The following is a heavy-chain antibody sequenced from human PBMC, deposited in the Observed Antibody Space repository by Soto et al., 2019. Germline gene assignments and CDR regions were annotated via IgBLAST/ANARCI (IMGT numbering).Heavy chain of an antibody. J-gene: IGHJ6*02. Sequence: QVQLVQSGAEVKKPGSSVKVSCKASGGTFSSYAISWVRQAPGQGLEWMGGIIPIFGTANYALKFQGRVTITADESTSTAYMELSSLRSEDTAVYYCARESGIAAAGTEYYGMDVWGQGTTVTVSS. CDR3: ARESGIAAAGTEYYGMDV. CDR1: GGTFSSYA. V-gene: IGHV1-69*01. CDR2: IIPIFGTA. D-gene: IGHD6-13*01.